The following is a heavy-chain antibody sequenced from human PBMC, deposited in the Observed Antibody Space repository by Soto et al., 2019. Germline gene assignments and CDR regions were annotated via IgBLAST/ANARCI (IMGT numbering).Heavy chain of an antibody. V-gene: IGHV4-39*01. D-gene: IGHD6-13*01. CDR2: IHYNGNT. J-gene: IGHJ4*02. CDR3: ARQGPDPSTWSGGGLCDY. CDR1: GGSVNSRNHY. Sequence: QLQVQESGPGLVKPSETLSLTCTVSGGSVNSRNHYWAWIRQPPGMGLEWLGSIHYNGNTYYNSSLKSRISIFVDTPNNKFSLNLSSVTAADTAVYYCARQGPDPSTWSGGGLCDYWGQGSLVTVSS.